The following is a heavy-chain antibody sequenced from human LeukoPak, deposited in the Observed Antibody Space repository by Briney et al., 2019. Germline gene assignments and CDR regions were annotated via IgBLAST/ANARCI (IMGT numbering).Heavy chain of an antibody. D-gene: IGHD3-10*01. CDR2: IYYNGDT. CDR1: GDSITGYS. V-gene: IGHV4-59*01. CDR3: VRGPYGSSISNWFDP. Sequence: PSETLSLTCSVSGDSITGYSWSWIRQTPGKGLEWIGYIYYNGDTHYNPSLNSRLSISVDTPKKQFSPNLRSVTAADTAVYYCVRGPYGSSISNWFDPWGQGLLVTVSS. J-gene: IGHJ5*02.